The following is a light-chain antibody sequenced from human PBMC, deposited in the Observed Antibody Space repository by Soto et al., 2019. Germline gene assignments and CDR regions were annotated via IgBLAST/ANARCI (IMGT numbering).Light chain of an antibody. CDR2: KAS. CDR3: QHYNSYSEA. V-gene: IGKV1-5*03. Sequence: DVQMTQSASTLSGSVGDRVTITWRASQTISSWLAWYQQKTVKAPKLLIYKASTLKSGVPSRFSGSGYGTEVNLTISSLQTDEFATYYCQHYNSYSEAFGQGTKVDIK. J-gene: IGKJ1*01. CDR1: QTISSW.